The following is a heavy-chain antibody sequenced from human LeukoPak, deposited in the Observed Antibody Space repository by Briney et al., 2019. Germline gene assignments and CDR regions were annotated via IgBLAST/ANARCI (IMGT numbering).Heavy chain of an antibody. CDR2: IYHSGST. CDR1: GYSISSGYY. CDR3: ATDILPGYHAFDI. J-gene: IGHJ3*02. V-gene: IGHV4-38-2*01. D-gene: IGHD3-9*01. Sequence: PSETLSLTCAVSGYSISSGYYWGWIRQPPGKGLEWIGSIYHSGSTYYNPSLKSRVTISVDTSKNQFSLKLSSVTAADTAVYYCATDILPGYHAFDIWGQGTMVTVSS.